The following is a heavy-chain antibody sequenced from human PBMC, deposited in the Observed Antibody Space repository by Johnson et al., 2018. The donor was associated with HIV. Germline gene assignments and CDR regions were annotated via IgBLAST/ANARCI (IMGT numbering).Heavy chain of an antibody. CDR1: GITVSSSY. Sequence: VQLVESGGGLVQPGGSLRLSCAASGITVSSSYMSWVRQAPGKGLEWVSVIYSDGSTYYADSVKGRFTISRDNSKNMVYLQMNSLRAEDTAVYYCARSQIDAFDIWGQWTMVTVSS. J-gene: IGHJ3*02. V-gene: IGHV3-66*01. CDR3: ARSQIDAFDI. CDR2: IYSDGST.